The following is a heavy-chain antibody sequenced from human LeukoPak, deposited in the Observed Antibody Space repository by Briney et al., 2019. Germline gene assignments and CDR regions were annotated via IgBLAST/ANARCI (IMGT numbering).Heavy chain of an antibody. CDR2: IYTGGTT. J-gene: IGHJ4*02. V-gene: IGHV3-53*01. Sequence: GSLRLSCAASGFTVSSNYMSWVRQAPGKGLEWISIIYTGGTTYYADSVKGRFTISRDTSKNTLYLQMNSLRVEDTAVYYCARNSAFDYWGQGTLVTVSS. CDR1: GFTVSSNY. CDR3: ARNSAFDY. D-gene: IGHD1-1*01.